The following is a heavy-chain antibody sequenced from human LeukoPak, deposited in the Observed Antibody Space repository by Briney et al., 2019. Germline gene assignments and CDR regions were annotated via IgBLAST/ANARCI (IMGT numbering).Heavy chain of an antibody. D-gene: IGHD3-22*01. V-gene: IGHV3-21*01. CDR2: ISSSSSYM. J-gene: IGHJ1*01. Sequence: TGGSLRLSCAASGFTFSSNTMNWVRQAPGKGLEWVSSISSSSSYMKYADSVRGRFTISRDNAKNSLYLQMNSLRAEDTVVYYCASEDYYDSSAYYYRNFQHWGQGTLVTVSS. CDR1: GFTFSSNT. CDR3: ASEDYYDSSAYYYRNFQH.